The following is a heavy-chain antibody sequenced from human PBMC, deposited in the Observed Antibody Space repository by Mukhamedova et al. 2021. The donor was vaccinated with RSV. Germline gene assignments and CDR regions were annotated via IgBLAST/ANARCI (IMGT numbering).Heavy chain of an antibody. CDR3: ASGGAELGYYYYYYVVC. V-gene: IGHV3-30-3*01. J-gene: IGHJ6*03. D-gene: IGHD1-26*01. CDR2: ISYDGSNK. Sequence: VAVISYDGSNKYYADSVKGRFTISRDNSKNTLYLQMNSLRAEDTAVYYCASGGAELGYYYYYYVVCCGRATTVTAS.